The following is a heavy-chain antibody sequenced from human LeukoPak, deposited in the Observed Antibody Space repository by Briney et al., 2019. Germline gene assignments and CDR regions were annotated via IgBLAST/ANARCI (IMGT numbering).Heavy chain of an antibody. CDR3: VRDYGNFVQGN. CDR1: GFTFSNYG. CDR2: IVSGGST. Sequence: GSLRLSCTASGFTFSNYGMHWVRQSPGQGLEWIGSIVSGGSTYHNPSLKSRVTMSIDTSNNQFSLKLSFVTAADTAIYYCVRDYGNFVQGNWGQGTLVTVSS. V-gene: IGHV4-59*04. D-gene: IGHD4-17*01. J-gene: IGHJ4*02.